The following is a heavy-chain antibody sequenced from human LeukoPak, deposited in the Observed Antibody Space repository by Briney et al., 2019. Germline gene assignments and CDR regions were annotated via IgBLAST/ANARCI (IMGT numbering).Heavy chain of an antibody. J-gene: IGHJ4*02. CDR1: GFTFSTYA. CDR3: ARDLDYSSPDY. V-gene: IGHV3-64*04. Sequence: GGSLRLSCSASGFTFSTYAMHWVRQAPGKGLEYVSAISSNGGSTYYADSVKGRFTISRDNSKNTLYLQMNSLRAEDTAVYYCARDLDYSSPDYWGQGTLVTVSS. D-gene: IGHD6-13*01. CDR2: ISSNGGST.